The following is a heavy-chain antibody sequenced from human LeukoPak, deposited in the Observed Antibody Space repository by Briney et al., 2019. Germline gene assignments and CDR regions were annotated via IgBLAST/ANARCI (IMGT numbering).Heavy chain of an antibody. D-gene: IGHD3-16*01. CDR2: INPNSGGT. CDR3: ASGYVWGTFLY. V-gene: IGHV1-2*04. J-gene: IGHJ4*02. CDR1: GYTLTGYY. Sequence: ASVKVSCKASGYTLTGYYMHWVRQAPGQGLEWMGWINPNSGGTNYAQKFQGWVTMTRDMSISTAYMELSRLRPDDTAVYYCASGYVWGTFLYWGQGTLVTVSS.